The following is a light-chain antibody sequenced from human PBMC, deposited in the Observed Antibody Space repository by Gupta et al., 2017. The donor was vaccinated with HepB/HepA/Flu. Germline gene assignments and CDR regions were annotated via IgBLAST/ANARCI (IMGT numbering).Light chain of an antibody. CDR2: YDS. Sequence: SYARTQPPSLSVATRKTARITCGGNNIGSKSVHWYQQKPGQAPVLVIYYDSDRPSGIPERFSGSNSGNTATLTISRVEAGDEADYYCQVWDSSSDHVVFGGGTKLTVL. V-gene: IGLV3-21*04. J-gene: IGLJ2*01. CDR1: NIGSKS. CDR3: QVWDSSSDHVV.